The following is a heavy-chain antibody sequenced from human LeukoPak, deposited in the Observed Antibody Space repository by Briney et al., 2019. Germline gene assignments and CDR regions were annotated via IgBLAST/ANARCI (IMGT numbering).Heavy chain of an antibody. CDR3: ARDGGYLCFDY. CDR2: ISSSGSTI. D-gene: IGHD5-12*01. CDR1: GFTFSSRDW. V-gene: IGHV3-48*03. J-gene: IGHJ4*02. Sequence: PGGSLRLSCVASGFTFSSRDWMTWVRQAPGKGLEWVSYISSSGSTIYYADSVKGRFTISRDNAKNSLYLQMNSLRAEDTAVYYCARDGGYLCFDYWGQGTLVTVSS.